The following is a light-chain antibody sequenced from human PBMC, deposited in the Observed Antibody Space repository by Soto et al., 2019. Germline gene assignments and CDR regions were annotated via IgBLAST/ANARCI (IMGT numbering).Light chain of an antibody. J-gene: IGLJ3*02. Sequence: QSALTQPASVSGSPGQSIRISCTGSSSDVGAYNYVAWYQQKPGKSPKLLIYEVDNRPSGISHRFSGSKSGHTASLTISGIQTEDEAEYYCSSYTVINTAVFGGGTKLTV. CDR3: SSYTVINTAV. CDR1: SSDVGAYNY. V-gene: IGLV2-14*01. CDR2: EVD.